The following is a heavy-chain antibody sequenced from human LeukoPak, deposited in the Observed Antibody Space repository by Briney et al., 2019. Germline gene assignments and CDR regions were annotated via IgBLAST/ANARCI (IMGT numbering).Heavy chain of an antibody. Sequence: PGGSLRLSCAASGFTFSSYGMHWVRQAPGKGLEWVAVISYDGSNKYYADSVKGRFTISRDNSKNTLYLQMNSLRAEDTAVYYCAKDQGSPGGFDYWGQGTLVTVSS. CDR1: GFTFSSYG. J-gene: IGHJ4*02. D-gene: IGHD1-26*01. V-gene: IGHV3-30*18. CDR3: AKDQGSPGGFDY. CDR2: ISYDGSNK.